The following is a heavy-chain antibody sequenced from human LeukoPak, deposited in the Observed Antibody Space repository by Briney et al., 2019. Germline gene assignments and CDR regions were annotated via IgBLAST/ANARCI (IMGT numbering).Heavy chain of an antibody. Sequence: GGSLRLSCAASGFTFSSYAMHWVRQAPGKGLEWVAVITYDGSNKYYADSVKGRFTISRDNSKNTLYLQMNSLRAEDTAVYYCANKPAGFDPWGQGTLVTVPS. CDR2: ITYDGSNK. V-gene: IGHV3-30-3*01. D-gene: IGHD1-14*01. J-gene: IGHJ5*02. CDR3: ANKPAGFDP. CDR1: GFTFSSYA.